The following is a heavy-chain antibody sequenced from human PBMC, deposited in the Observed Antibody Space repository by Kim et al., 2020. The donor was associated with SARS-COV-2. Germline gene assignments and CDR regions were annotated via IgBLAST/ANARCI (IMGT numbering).Heavy chain of an antibody. V-gene: IGHV4-39*01. CDR1: GGSISSSSYY. CDR3: ARLIAAAGFCFYY. J-gene: IGHJ4*02. CDR2: FYYSGST. Sequence: SETLSLTCTVSGGSISSSSYYWGWIRQPPGKGLEWIGSFYYSGSTYYNPSLKSRVTISVDTSKNQFSLKLSSVTDADTAVYYCARLIAAAGFCFYYWGQGTLVTVSS. D-gene: IGHD6-13*01.